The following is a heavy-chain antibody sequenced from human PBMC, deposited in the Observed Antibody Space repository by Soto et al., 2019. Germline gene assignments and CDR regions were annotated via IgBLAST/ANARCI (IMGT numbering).Heavy chain of an antibody. D-gene: IGHD3-22*01. Sequence: EVQLVESGGGLVKPGGSLRLSCAASGFTFSSYSMNWVRQAPGKGLEWVSSISSSRSYIYYADSVKGRFTISRDNAKNSLYLQMNSLRAEDTAVYYCARVEYYDRRLWYFDLWGRGTLVTVSS. CDR1: GFTFSSYS. CDR2: ISSSRSYI. CDR3: ARVEYYDRRLWYFDL. V-gene: IGHV3-21*01. J-gene: IGHJ2*01.